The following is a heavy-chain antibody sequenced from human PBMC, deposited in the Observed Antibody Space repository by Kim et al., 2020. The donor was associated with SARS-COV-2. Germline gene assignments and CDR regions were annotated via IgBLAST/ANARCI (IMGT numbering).Heavy chain of an antibody. CDR1: GGSISSSSYY. J-gene: IGHJ3*02. Sequence: SETLSLTCTVSGGSISSSSYYWGWIRQPPGKGLEWIGSIYYSGSTYYNPSLKSRVTISVDTSKNQFSLKLSSVTAADTAVYYCARTHGVARDAFDIWGQG. V-gene: IGHV4-39*01. CDR2: IYYSGST. D-gene: IGHD2-15*01. CDR3: ARTHGVARDAFDI.